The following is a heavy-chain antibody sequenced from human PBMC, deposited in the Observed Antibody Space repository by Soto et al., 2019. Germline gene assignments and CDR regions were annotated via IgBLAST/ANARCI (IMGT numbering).Heavy chain of an antibody. Sequence: LSLTCTVSCGSINRAGHSWGWVLQSPGKGLGWRGYSDHSGSSYYNPSLQSRVTITVERSKAQFYLTLTSVTAAGTAVYFFVRARYYDWCFYLWGLGNPVTLLS. J-gene: IGHJ4*01. CDR1: CGSINRAGHS. CDR2: SDHSGSS. V-gene: IGHV4-30-2*06. D-gene: IGHD3-16*01. CDR3: VRARYYDWCFYL.